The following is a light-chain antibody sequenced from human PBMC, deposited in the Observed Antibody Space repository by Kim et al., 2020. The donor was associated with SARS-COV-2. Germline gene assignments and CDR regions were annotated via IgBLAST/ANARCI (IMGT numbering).Light chain of an antibody. Sequence: LSPGERATPSCRASQSVSNNYLAWYQQKPGQAPKLLIYGVFSRAPGIPDRFSGSGSGTDFTLIISRLEPEDFAVYYCQHYGGSLFTFGQGTKLEIK. V-gene: IGKV3-20*01. CDR2: GVF. CDR3: QHYGGSLFT. J-gene: IGKJ2*01. CDR1: QSVSNNY.